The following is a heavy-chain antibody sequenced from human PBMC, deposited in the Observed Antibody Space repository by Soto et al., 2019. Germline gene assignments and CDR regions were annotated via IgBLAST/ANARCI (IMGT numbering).Heavy chain of an antibody. CDR1: GFTVSSNY. CDR3: ARGEVEMPTP. V-gene: IGHV3-66*01. D-gene: IGHD1-26*01. CDR2: IYTGGGT. J-gene: IGHJ4*02. Sequence: EVQLVESGGGLVQPGGFVRLSCAASGFTVSSNYMIWVRQAPGKGLEWISVIYTGGGTKYADSVKGRLTIARDSCRNPVYLDMDSLRVEVTAVYCCARGEVEMPTPWGQGTLVTVSS.